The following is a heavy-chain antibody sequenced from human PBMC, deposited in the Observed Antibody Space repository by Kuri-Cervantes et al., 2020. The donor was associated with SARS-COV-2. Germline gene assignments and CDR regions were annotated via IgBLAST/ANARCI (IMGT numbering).Heavy chain of an antibody. CDR3: AKSFDPYNSLSGDYFDY. CDR2: ISYDGTNK. J-gene: IGHJ4*02. Sequence: GESLKISCAASGFTFSTYGMHWVRQAPGKGLEWVAVISYDGTNKYYADSVKGRFTISRDNSKNTLYLQMNSLRPEDTAVYYCAKSFDPYNSLSGDYFDYWGQGTLVPSPQ. V-gene: IGHV3-30*18. D-gene: IGHD5-24*01. CDR1: GFTFSTYG.